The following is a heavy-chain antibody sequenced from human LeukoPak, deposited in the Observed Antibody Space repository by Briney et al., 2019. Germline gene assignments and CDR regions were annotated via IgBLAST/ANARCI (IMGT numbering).Heavy chain of an antibody. Sequence: GGSLRLSCAASGFSFISYGMHWVRQAPGKGLEWGGVISDDGRSKDYADSVKGRFTISRDNSKDTLYLQMNSLRAEDTAVYYCAKRPSDYGDYVSYFDYWGRGTLVTVSS. CDR1: GFSFISYG. CDR2: ISDDGRSK. D-gene: IGHD4-17*01. CDR3: AKRPSDYGDYVSYFDY. J-gene: IGHJ4*02. V-gene: IGHV3-30*18.